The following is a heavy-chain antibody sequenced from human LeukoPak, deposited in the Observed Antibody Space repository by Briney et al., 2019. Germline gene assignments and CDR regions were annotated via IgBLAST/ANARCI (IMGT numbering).Heavy chain of an antibody. CDR3: ARDPYSSGSYYDDY. CDR2: MNPNSGNT. Sequence: ASVKVSCKASGYTFTSYDINWVRQATGQGLEWMGWMNPNSGNTGYAQKFQGRVTMTRNTSISTAYMELSSLRSEDTAVYYCARDPYSSGSYYDDYWGQRALVTVSS. J-gene: IGHJ4*02. V-gene: IGHV1-8*01. D-gene: IGHD3-10*01. CDR1: GYTFTSYD.